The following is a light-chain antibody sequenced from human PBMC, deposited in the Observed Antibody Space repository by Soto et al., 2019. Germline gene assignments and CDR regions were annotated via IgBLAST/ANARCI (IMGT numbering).Light chain of an antibody. CDR1: RSIRNND. Sequence: EVILTQSPGTVSLSPGDRATLSCRASRSIRNNDLGWYQQKFGQAPRLLIFGASNRATGIPDRFTGSGSGTDFTLTISRVEPEDFAVYYCQQYHTSPPRYTFGQGTILEI. J-gene: IGKJ2*01. V-gene: IGKV3-20*01. CDR3: QQYHTSPPRYT. CDR2: GAS.